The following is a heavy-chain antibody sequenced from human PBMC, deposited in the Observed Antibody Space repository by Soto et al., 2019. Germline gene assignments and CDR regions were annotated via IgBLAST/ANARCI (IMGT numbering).Heavy chain of an antibody. Sequence: QVQLVESGGGVVQPGRSLRLSCAASGFTFSSYGMHWVRQAPGKGLEWVAVISYDGSNKYSADSVKGRITISRDNSKNTLYLQMNSLRAEDTAVYYCAKDLLGPGRAYGMDVWGQGTTVTVSS. J-gene: IGHJ6*02. CDR3: AKDLLGPGRAYGMDV. D-gene: IGHD7-27*01. CDR2: ISYDGSNK. CDR1: GFTFSSYG. V-gene: IGHV3-30*18.